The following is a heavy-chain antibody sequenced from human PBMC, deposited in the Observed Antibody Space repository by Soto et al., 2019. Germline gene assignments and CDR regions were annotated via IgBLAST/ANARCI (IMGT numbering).Heavy chain of an antibody. J-gene: IGHJ6*02. CDR3: ARSDSGERVDYGMDV. D-gene: IGHD3-10*01. CDR2: INPNSGGT. V-gene: IGHV1-2*04. CDR1: GYTFTGYY. Sequence: QVQLVQSGAEVKKPGASVKVSCKASGYTFTGYYMHWVRQAPGQGLEWMGWINPNSGGTNYAQKFQGWVTMTRDTSISTAYMELSRLRSDDTAVYYCARSDSGERVDYGMDVWGQGTTVTVSS.